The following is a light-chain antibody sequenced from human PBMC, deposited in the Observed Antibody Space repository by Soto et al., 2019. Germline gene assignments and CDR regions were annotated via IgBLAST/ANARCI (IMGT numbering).Light chain of an antibody. J-gene: IGKJ5*01. Sequence: DIVLTQSPDTLSLSPGERATLSCRASQSVDNYLAWYQQKPGQAPRLLIYDASNRATGIPARFVGSGSATDFTLTISSLEPEDFAVYYCQQRDSWPPTFGQGTRLEMK. CDR1: QSVDNY. V-gene: IGKV3-11*01. CDR3: QQRDSWPPT. CDR2: DAS.